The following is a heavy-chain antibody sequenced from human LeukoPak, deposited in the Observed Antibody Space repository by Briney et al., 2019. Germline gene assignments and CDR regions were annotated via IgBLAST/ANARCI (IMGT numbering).Heavy chain of an antibody. Sequence: GGSLRLSCAASGFTFSSSEMNWVRQAPGKGLGWVSYIGGSGSFTNYADSVKGRFTISRDNAKNSLYLQMNSLRAEDTAVYYCARVGTIAAAGTSDYWGQGTLVIVSS. V-gene: IGHV3-48*03. CDR1: GFTFSSSE. D-gene: IGHD6-13*01. J-gene: IGHJ4*02. CDR2: IGGSGSFT. CDR3: ARVGTIAAAGTSDY.